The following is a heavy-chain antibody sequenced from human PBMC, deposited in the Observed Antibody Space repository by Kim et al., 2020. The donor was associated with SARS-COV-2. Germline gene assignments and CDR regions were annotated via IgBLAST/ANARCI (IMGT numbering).Heavy chain of an antibody. J-gene: IGHJ4*02. D-gene: IGHD3-10*01. CDR3: AALDTVQVPGGI. Sequence: YVDSVTGRFTMSIDNAKNSLYLQMGGLRTEDTAIYYCAALDTVQVPGGIWGQGTLVTVSS. V-gene: IGHV3-7*01.